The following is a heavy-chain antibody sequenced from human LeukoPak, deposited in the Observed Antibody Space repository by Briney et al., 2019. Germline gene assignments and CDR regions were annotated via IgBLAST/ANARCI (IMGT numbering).Heavy chain of an antibody. Sequence: GGSLRLSCAASGFNVSNNYMSWVRQAPGKGLEWVSVIYRGGSTYYADSVKGRFAMSRDNSKNTVYLQMDSLRAEDTALYYCARDRGAAAGNWGQGTLVTVSS. CDR1: GFNVSNNY. J-gene: IGHJ4*02. V-gene: IGHV3-53*01. CDR3: ARDRGAAAGN. D-gene: IGHD6-13*01. CDR2: IYRGGST.